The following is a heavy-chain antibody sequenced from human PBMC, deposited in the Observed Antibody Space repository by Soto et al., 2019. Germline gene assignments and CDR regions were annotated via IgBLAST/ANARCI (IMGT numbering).Heavy chain of an antibody. CDR2: IYPGDSDT. CDR1: GFTFTSYW. Sequence: PGESLKISCKGSGFTFTSYWIARVRQMPGKGLEWMGIIYPGDSDTSYSPSFQGQVTISADKSINTAYLHWSSLKASDTAIYYCAKHEGYCSSTTCSNFDYWGQGTLVTVSS. J-gene: IGHJ4*02. D-gene: IGHD2-2*01. CDR3: AKHEGYCSSTTCSNFDY. V-gene: IGHV5-51*01.